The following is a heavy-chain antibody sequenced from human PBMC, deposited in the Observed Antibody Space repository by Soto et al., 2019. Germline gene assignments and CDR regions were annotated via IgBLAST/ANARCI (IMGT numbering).Heavy chain of an antibody. Sequence: AASVKVSCKASGYTFTDYYLHWVRQAPGQGLELMGWINPKNGATIYAQKFQGRVTMTRDTSISTAYMELSRLRSDDMAVYSCARVYYDSSGYLDYWGQGTLVTVSS. CDR1: GYTFTDYY. V-gene: IGHV1-2*02. CDR3: ARVYYDSSGYLDY. CDR2: INPKNGAT. J-gene: IGHJ4*02. D-gene: IGHD3-22*01.